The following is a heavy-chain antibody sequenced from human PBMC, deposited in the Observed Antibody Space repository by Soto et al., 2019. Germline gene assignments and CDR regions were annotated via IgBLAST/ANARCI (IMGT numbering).Heavy chain of an antibody. Sequence: QPGGSLRLSCAASGFTFSSYAMHWVRQAPGKGLEWVAVISYDGSNKYYADSVKGRFTISRDNSKNTLYLQMNSLRAEDTAVYYCARGLMVYAAFDYWGQGT. V-gene: IGHV3-30-3*01. CDR1: GFTFSSYA. D-gene: IGHD2-8*01. CDR3: ARGLMVYAAFDY. CDR2: ISYDGSNK. J-gene: IGHJ4*02.